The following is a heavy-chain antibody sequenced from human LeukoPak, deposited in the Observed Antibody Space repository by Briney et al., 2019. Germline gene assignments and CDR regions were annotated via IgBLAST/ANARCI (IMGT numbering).Heavy chain of an antibody. D-gene: IGHD3-22*01. J-gene: IGHJ4*02. V-gene: IGHV1-18*01. CDR1: GYTFIIHG. CDR3: GRYYDSSGYYWPYFDY. Sequence: ASVKVSCKATGYTFIIHGISWVRQAPGQGLEWMGWISPYNGNTNYAQNLQGRVTMTTDTSTSTVYMELRSLRSDDTAVYYCGRYYDSSGYYWPYFDYWGQGTLVTVSS. CDR2: ISPYNGNT.